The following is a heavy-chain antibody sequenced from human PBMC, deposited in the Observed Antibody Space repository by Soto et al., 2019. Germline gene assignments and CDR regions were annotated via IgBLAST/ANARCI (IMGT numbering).Heavy chain of an antibody. CDR3: AIQYDDSARFDH. V-gene: IGHV1-2*04. D-gene: IGHD3-16*01. CDR2: INPNSGGT. Sequence: QVQLVQSGAEVKKPGALVKFSCKASGYTFTGYYMHWVRQAPGQGLEWMGWINPNSGGTNYAQKFQGWVTMTRDTSISTAYMELSRLRSHETAVYYCAIQYDDSARFDHWGQLTLFTVSS. CDR1: GYTFTGYY. J-gene: IGHJ4*02.